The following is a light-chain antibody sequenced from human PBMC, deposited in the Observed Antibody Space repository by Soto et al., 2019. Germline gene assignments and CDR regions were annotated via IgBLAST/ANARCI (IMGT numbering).Light chain of an antibody. J-gene: IGKJ4*01. CDR1: QSISSY. Sequence: DIQMTQSPSSLSASVGDRVTITCRASQSISSYLNWYQQKQGKAPKLLIYAASSLQSGVPSRFSGSGSGTDFTLTISSLQPEDFETYYCQQLNNYPLTFGGGTKVDIK. CDR3: QQLNNYPLT. CDR2: AAS. V-gene: IGKV1-39*01.